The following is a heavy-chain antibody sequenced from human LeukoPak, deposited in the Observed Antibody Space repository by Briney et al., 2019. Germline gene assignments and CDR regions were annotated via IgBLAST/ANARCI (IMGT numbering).Heavy chain of an antibody. V-gene: IGHV1-69*15. CDR3: ARGLLPAGDYVWYSDL. Sequence: SVKVSCKASGGTFSSSAITWVRQAPGQGLVWMGNIIPIFGTANYAQKFQGRVTITADESTSTAYMELSSLRSEDTAVYYCARGLLPAGDYVWYSDLWGRGTLVTVSS. J-gene: IGHJ2*01. CDR1: GGTFSSSA. CDR2: IIPIFGTA. D-gene: IGHD4-17*01.